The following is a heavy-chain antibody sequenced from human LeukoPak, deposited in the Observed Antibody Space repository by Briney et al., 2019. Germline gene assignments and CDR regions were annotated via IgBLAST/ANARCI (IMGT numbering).Heavy chain of an antibody. CDR2: IYYSGST. CDR1: GGSIDTGSYY. D-gene: IGHD4-23*01. Sequence: SETLSLTCTVSGGSIDTGSYYWGWIRQPPGKGLECIGSIYYSGSTYYNPSLKSRVTISVDTSKNQFSLKLSSVTAADTAVYYCARLLDYGGNSVAFDIWGQGTMVTVSS. J-gene: IGHJ3*02. CDR3: ARLLDYGGNSVAFDI. V-gene: IGHV4-39*01.